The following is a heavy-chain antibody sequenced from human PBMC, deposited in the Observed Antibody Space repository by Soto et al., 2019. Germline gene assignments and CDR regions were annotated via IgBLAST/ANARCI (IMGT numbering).Heavy chain of an antibody. CDR2: IYYSGST. J-gene: IGHJ4*02. Sequence: SETLSLTCIVSGDSISSYYWSWIRQSPGKGLECIGYIYYSGSTNYNPSLKSRVTISVDTSKNQFSLKLSSVTAADTALYYCARVSSSWGLVNYFDYWGQGTLVTVSS. D-gene: IGHD6-13*01. CDR1: GDSISSYY. V-gene: IGHV4-59*01. CDR3: ARVSSSWGLVNYFDY.